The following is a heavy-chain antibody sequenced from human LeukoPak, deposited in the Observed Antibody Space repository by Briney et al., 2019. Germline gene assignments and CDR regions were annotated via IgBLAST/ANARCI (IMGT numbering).Heavy chain of an antibody. V-gene: IGHV1-69*13. J-gene: IGHJ4*02. Sequence: SVKVSCKASGGILSKWSISWVRQAPGQGLEWVGTIIPEFDEAHYAQKLQGRVTISADDSATAAYMELSSLRSDDTAVYYCARSPHEEGIVPAAKDCWGQGTLVTVSS. CDR1: GGILSKWS. CDR3: ARSPHEEGIVPAAKDC. D-gene: IGHD2-2*01. CDR2: IIPEFDEA.